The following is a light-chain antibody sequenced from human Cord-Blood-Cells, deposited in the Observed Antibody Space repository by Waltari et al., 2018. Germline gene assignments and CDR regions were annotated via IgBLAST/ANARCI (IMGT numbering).Light chain of an antibody. CDR3: QQYYSYMYT. Sequence: IRMTQSPSSLSASTGDRVTITCRASQGISSYLAWYQQKPGKAPKLLIYAASTLQSGVPSRFSGSGSGTDFTLTISCLQSEDFATYYCQQYYSYMYTFGQGTKLEIK. CDR2: AAS. J-gene: IGKJ2*01. V-gene: IGKV1-8*01. CDR1: QGISSY.